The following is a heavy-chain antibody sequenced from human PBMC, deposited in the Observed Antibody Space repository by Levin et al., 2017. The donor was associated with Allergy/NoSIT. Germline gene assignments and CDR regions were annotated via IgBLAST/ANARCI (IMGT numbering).Heavy chain of an antibody. CDR2: IYYSGSN. V-gene: IGHV4-31*03. D-gene: IGHD3-22*01. CDR1: GGSISSGCYY. J-gene: IGHJ5*02. Sequence: SETLSLTCTVSGGSISSGCYYWSRIRQHPGKGLEWIGYIYYSGSNYYNPSLKSRITISVDTTKNQFSLKLSSVTAADTAVYYCAGDGNDSSGYYDSPRGGRFDPWGQGTLVTVSS. CDR3: AGDGNDSSGYYDSPRGGRFDP.